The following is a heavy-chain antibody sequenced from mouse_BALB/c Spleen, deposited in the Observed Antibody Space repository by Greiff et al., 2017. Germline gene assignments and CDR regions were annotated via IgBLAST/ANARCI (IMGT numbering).Heavy chain of an antibody. CDR3: ARGGNYYGSSDYFDD. CDR2: INPYNDGT. CDR1: GYTFTSYV. Sequence: EVQLQQSGPELVKPGASVKMSCKASGYTFTSYVMHWVKQKPGQGLEWIGYINPYNDGTKYNEKFKGKATLTSDKSSSTAYMELSSLTSEDSAVYYCARGGNYYGSSDYFDDWGQGTTLTVSS. V-gene: IGHV1-14*01. D-gene: IGHD1-1*01. J-gene: IGHJ2*01.